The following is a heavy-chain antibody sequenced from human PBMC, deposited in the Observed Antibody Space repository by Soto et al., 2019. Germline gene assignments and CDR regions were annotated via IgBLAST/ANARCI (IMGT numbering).Heavy chain of an antibody. J-gene: IGHJ5*02. CDR2: INHSGST. Sequence: QVQLQQWGAGLLKPSETLSLTCAVYGGSFSDYYWSWIRQPPGKGLEWIGEINHSGSTNYNQSVKSQVTTSENTSKSQFSLKLSSVTAADTDVCYCAREGRYYASGRFWWFDPWGQGTLVTVSS. V-gene: IGHV4-34*01. CDR3: AREGRYYASGRFWWFDP. CDR1: GGSFSDYY. D-gene: IGHD3-10*01.